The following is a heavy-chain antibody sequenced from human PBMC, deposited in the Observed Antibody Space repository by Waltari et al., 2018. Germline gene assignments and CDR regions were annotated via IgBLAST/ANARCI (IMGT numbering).Heavy chain of an antibody. V-gene: IGHV1-69*08. Sequence: QVQLVQSGAEVKKPGSSVKVSCTASVGTFSRYTISWVRQAPGQGLEWMGRIIPILGIANYAQKFQGRVTITADKSTSTAYMELSSLRSEDTAVYYCARERNGYCSGGSCYYWFDPWGQGTLVTVSS. J-gene: IGHJ5*02. CDR2: IIPILGIA. CDR3: ARERNGYCSGGSCYYWFDP. D-gene: IGHD2-15*01. CDR1: VGTFSRYT.